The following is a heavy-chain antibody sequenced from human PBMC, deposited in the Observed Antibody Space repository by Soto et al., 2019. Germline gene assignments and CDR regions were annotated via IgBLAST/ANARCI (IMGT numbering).Heavy chain of an antibody. J-gene: IGHJ4*02. CDR1: GFTFSSYG. D-gene: IGHD6-19*01. Sequence: QVQLVEPGGGVVQPGRSLRLSCAASGFTFSSYGMHCVRQAPGQGLEWVAVISYDGGNKYYADSVKGRFTISRDNSKNTLYLQMSSLRAEDTAVYYCAKDTGWYHFDYWGQGTLITVSS. V-gene: IGHV3-30*18. CDR2: ISYDGGNK. CDR3: AKDTGWYHFDY.